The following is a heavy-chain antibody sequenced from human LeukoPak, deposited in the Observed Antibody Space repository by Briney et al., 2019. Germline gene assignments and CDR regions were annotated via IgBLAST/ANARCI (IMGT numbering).Heavy chain of an antibody. CDR2: ISYDGSNK. J-gene: IGHJ4*02. Sequence: GGSLRLSCAASGFTFSSYAMHWVRQAPGKGLEWVAVISYDGSNKYYADSVKGRFTISRDNSKNTLYLQTNSLRAEDTAVYYCARDASGWILRYYFDYWGQGTLVTVSS. CDR3: ARDASGWILRYYFDY. D-gene: IGHD6-19*01. V-gene: IGHV3-30-3*01. CDR1: GFTFSSYA.